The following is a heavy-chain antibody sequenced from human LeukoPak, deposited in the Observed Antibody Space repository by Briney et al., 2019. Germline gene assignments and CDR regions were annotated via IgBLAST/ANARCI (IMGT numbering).Heavy chain of an antibody. CDR3: ARDILTRIGRFGFDY. CDR1: GFTFSSYS. V-gene: IGHV3-21*01. J-gene: IGHJ4*02. CDR2: ISSSSSYI. D-gene: IGHD3-9*01. Sequence: VGSLRLSCAASGFTFSSYSMNWVRQAPGKGLEWVSSISSSSSYIYYADSVKGRLTISRDNAKNSLYLQMNSLRAEDTAVYYRARDILTRIGRFGFDYWGQGTLVTVSS.